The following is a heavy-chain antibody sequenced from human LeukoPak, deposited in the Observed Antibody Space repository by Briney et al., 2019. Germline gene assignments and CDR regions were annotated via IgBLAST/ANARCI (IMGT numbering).Heavy chain of an antibody. Sequence: KDGESLKISCKGSGYSFTTYWIGWVRQMPGKGLELMGIIYPGGSDTRYSPSFQGHVTISADKSISSAYLQWSNLKASDTAMYYCARDGGLNTRDAFDIWGQGTMVSVSS. J-gene: IGHJ3*02. V-gene: IGHV5-51*01. CDR2: IYPGGSDT. D-gene: IGHD2-2*02. CDR1: GYSFTTYW. CDR3: ARDGGLNTRDAFDI.